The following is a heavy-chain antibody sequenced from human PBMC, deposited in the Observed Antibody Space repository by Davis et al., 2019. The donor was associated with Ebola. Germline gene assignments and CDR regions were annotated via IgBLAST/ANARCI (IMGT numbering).Heavy chain of an antibody. Sequence: GESLKISCEVSGYTFTSYWIGWVRQMPGKGLEWMGIIYPGDSDTRYGPSFEGQVTISADKSISPAYLQLSSLKASDTAIYYCSRRFYWYFDVWGRGTLVTVSS. CDR1: GYTFTSYW. CDR2: IYPGDSDT. CDR3: SRRFYWYFDV. J-gene: IGHJ2*01. V-gene: IGHV5-51*01.